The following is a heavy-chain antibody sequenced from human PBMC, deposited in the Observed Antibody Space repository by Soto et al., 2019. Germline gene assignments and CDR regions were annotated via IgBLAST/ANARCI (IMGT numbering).Heavy chain of an antibody. CDR2: ISYDGNNK. Sequence: QVQLVESGGGVVQPGNSLRLSCAGSGFPFSAEAMHWVRQAPGKGLEWVAAISYDGNNKNHADSVKGRFTVSSDNSKNTLYLQIYSMRPEETAVYYCARDYSSGWCLDYWGQGSLVTVSS. V-gene: IGHV3-30-3*01. D-gene: IGHD6-13*01. CDR3: ARDYSSGWCLDY. J-gene: IGHJ4*02. CDR1: GFPFSAEA.